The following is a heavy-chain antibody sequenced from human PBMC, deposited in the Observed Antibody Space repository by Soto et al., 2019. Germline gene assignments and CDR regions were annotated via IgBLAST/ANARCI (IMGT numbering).Heavy chain of an antibody. D-gene: IGHD3-22*01. Sequence: GGSLRLSCAASGFTFSSYAMSWVRQAPGKGLEWVSAISGSGGSTYYADSVKGRFTISRDNSKNTLYLQMNSLRAEDTAVYYCAKARYYYGSSGYSSPFDYWGQGTLVTVSS. CDR2: ISGSGGST. CDR3: AKARYYYGSSGYSSPFDY. J-gene: IGHJ4*02. V-gene: IGHV3-23*01. CDR1: GFTFSSYA.